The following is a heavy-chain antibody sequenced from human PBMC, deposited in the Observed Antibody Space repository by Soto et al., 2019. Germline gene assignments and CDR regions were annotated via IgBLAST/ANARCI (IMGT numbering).Heavy chain of an antibody. CDR3: ARDLGWAFDY. V-gene: IGHV3-48*01. D-gene: IGHD6-19*01. CDR1: GFSFSAYT. Sequence: EVQMVESGGGLVQPGGSLRLSCEVSGFSFSAYTMNWFRHTPGLGLEWLAFITQTSGDIYYADSVKGRFTISRDNGKSSLYLEMSDLRAEDTAVYYCARDLGWAFDYWGRGTLVTVSS. J-gene: IGHJ4*02. CDR2: ITQTSGDI.